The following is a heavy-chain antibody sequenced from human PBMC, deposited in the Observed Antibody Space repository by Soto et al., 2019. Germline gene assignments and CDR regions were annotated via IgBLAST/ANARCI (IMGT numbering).Heavy chain of an antibody. J-gene: IGHJ4*02. Sequence: PSETLSLTCTVSAGSISSYYCSWIRQPPWKGLEWIGYIYYSGSTNYNPSLKSRVTISVDTSKNQFSLKLSSVTAAYTGVYYGASVYSCASNFGGFDYWGQGTLVIVSS. V-gene: IGHV4-59*08. CDR1: AGSISSYY. D-gene: IGHD6-25*01. CDR3: ASVYSCASNFGGFDY. CDR2: IYYSGST.